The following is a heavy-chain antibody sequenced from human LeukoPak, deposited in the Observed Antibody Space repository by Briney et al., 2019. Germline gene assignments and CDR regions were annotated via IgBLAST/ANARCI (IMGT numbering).Heavy chain of an antibody. CDR1: GGTFSSYA. D-gene: IGHD2-2*02. CDR3: ARRYCSSTSCYRDPLLFDY. V-gene: IGHV1-69*05. Sequence: RWASVKVSCKASGGTFSSYAISWVRQAPGQGLEWMGGIIPIFGTANYAQKFQGRVTITTDESTSTAYMELSSLRSEDTAVYYCARRYCSSTSCYRDPLLFDYWGQGTLVTVSS. CDR2: IIPIFGTA. J-gene: IGHJ4*02.